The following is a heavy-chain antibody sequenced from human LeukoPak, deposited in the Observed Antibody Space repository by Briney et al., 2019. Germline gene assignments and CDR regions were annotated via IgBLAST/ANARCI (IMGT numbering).Heavy chain of an antibody. J-gene: IGHJ4*02. CDR1: GYTFTGYY. Sequence: ASVKVSCKASGYTFTGYYMHWVRQAPGQGLEWTGWINPNSGGTNYAQKFQGRVTMTRDTSISTAYMELSRLRSDDTAVYYCARDHGLYSGYDSGDFDYWGQGTLVTVSS. D-gene: IGHD5-12*01. CDR3: ARDHGLYSGYDSGDFDY. CDR2: INPNSGGT. V-gene: IGHV1-2*02.